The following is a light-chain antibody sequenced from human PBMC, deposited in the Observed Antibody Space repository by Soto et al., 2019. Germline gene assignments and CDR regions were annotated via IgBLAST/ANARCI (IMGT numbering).Light chain of an antibody. V-gene: IGLV2-14*03. CDR3: SSYTSSSAVV. J-gene: IGLJ3*02. Sequence: QSALTQPASVSGSPGQSITISCTGTSSDVGGYTYVSWYQQHPGKAPKLMIYDVSNRPSGVSNRFSASKSGNTASLTISGLQAEDEADYYCSSYTSSSAVVFGGGTKLNVL. CDR2: DVS. CDR1: SSDVGGYTY.